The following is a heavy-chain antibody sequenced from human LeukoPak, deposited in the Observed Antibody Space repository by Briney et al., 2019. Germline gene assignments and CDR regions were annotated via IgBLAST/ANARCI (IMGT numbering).Heavy chain of an antibody. CDR1: GYTFTSYY. CDR3: AREPGYYDYVWGSYRQNYFDY. V-gene: IGHV1-2*02. J-gene: IGHJ4*02. D-gene: IGHD3-16*02. Sequence: ASVKVSCKASGYTFTSYYMRWVRQAPGQGLEWMGWINPNSGGTNYAQKFQGRVTMTRDTSISTAYMELSRLRSDDTAVYYCAREPGYYDYVWGSYRQNYFDYWGQGTLVTVSS. CDR2: INPNSGGT.